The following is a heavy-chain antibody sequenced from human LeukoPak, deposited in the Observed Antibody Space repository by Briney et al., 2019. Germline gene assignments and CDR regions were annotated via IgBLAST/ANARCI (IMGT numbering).Heavy chain of an antibody. V-gene: IGHV3-23*01. Sequence: GGSLRLSCAASGFTFSSYAMSWVRQAPGKGLEWVSAISGSGGSTYYADSVKGRFTISRDNSENTLYLQMNSLRAEDTAVYYCAKDPAALYVLRSTYYFDYWGQGTLVTVSS. J-gene: IGHJ4*02. CDR1: GFTFSSYA. CDR3: AKDPAALYVLRSTYYFDY. D-gene: IGHD3-3*01. CDR2: ISGSGGST.